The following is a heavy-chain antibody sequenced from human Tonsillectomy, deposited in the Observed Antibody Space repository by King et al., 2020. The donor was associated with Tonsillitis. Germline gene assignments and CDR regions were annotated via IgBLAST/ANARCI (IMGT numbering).Heavy chain of an antibody. D-gene: IGHD2-21*02. J-gene: IGHJ2*01. V-gene: IGHV3-74*01. CDR3: ARVGDWDWYFDL. CDR1: EFTLSSYW. CDR2: ISPDGSVT. Sequence: VQLVESGGGLVQPGGSLRLSCAASEFTLSSYWMHWVRQAPGKGLVWVSRISPDGSVTGYAGSVKGRFTISRANAKDTLYLQMNSLRPEDTAVYYCARVGDWDWYFDLGGRGTLVTVSS.